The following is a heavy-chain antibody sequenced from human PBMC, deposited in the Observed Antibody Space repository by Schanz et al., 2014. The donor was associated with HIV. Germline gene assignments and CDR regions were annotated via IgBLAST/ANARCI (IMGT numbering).Heavy chain of an antibody. Sequence: QVQLVESGGGVVQPGRSLRLSCAASGFTFSSYGMHWVRQAPGKGLEWVAVLWHDGSNKYYVDSVKDRFTISRDNSKNTLYLQMNGRRAEDTAVYYCARTSRIVITDRDPRLTYLYGMDVWGQGTTVTVSS. CDR2: LWHDGSNK. V-gene: IGHV3-33*01. D-gene: IGHD1-26*01. J-gene: IGHJ6*02. CDR1: GFTFSSYG. CDR3: ARTSRIVITDRDPRLTYLYGMDV.